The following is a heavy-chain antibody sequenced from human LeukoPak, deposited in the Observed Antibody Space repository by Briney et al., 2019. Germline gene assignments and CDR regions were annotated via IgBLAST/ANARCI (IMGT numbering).Heavy chain of an antibody. CDR3: ARGRPPSGYDFSY. D-gene: IGHD5-12*01. J-gene: IGHJ4*02. Sequence: LSETLSLTCAVYGGPFSGYYWSWIRQPPGKGLEWIGEINHSGSTNYNPSLKSRVTISVDTSKNQFSLKLSSVTAADTAVYYCARGRPPSGYDFSYWGQGTLVTVSS. CDR1: GGPFSGYY. V-gene: IGHV4-34*01. CDR2: INHSGST.